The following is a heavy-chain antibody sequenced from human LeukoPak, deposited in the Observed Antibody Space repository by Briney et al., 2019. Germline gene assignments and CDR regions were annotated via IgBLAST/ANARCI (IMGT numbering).Heavy chain of an antibody. CDR3: ARDGCSSTSCPFAPFYYYYGMDV. V-gene: IGHV1-18*04. Sequence: GASVKVSCKASGYTLTNYGISWVRQAPGQGLEWMGWISAYNGNANYAQKLQGRVTMTTDTSTSTAYMELRSLRSDDTAVYYCARDGCSSTSCPFAPFYYYYGMDVWGKGTTVTVSS. D-gene: IGHD2-2*01. J-gene: IGHJ6*04. CDR1: GYTLTNYG. CDR2: ISAYNGNA.